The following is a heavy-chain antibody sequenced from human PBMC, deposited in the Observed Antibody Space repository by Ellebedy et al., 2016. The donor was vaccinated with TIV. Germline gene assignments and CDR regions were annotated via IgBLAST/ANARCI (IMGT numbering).Heavy chain of an antibody. CDR1: GFTFSGYA. CDR2: INSGGTRT. V-gene: IGHV3-23*01. D-gene: IGHD2-21*02. J-gene: IGHJ4*02. Sequence: PGGSLRLSCAASGFTFSGYAMSWVRQAPGKGLGWVSGINSGGTRTYYADSVKGRFTISRDNSKNTLYLQMNSLRAEDTAVYYCAKDRTSGDGYWVFDSWGQGTMVSVSS. CDR3: AKDRTSGDGYWVFDS.